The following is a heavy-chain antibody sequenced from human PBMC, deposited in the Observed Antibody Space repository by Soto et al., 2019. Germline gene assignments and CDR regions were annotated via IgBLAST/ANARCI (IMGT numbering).Heavy chain of an antibody. CDR1: GFTFSSYS. Sequence: GGSLRLSCAASGFTFSSYSMNWVRQAPGKGLEWVSSISSSSSYIYYADSVKGRFTISRDNAKNSLYLQMNSLRAEDTAVYYCASTSYYDYIWGSYRSDGGPTDYWGQGTLVTVSS. CDR3: ASTSYYDYIWGSYRSDGGPTDY. D-gene: IGHD3-16*02. CDR2: ISSSSSYI. J-gene: IGHJ4*02. V-gene: IGHV3-21*01.